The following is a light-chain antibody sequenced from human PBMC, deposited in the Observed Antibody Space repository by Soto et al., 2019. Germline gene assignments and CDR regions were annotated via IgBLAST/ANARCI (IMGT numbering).Light chain of an antibody. Sequence: EIVLTQAPGTLSLSPGERANLSCRASQSVITSYLAWYQQKPGQAPRLLIYGASSRATGIPDRFSGSGSGTDFTLTISRLEPEDFAVYYCQQYGSSPRTFGQGTKVEIK. CDR1: QSVITSY. V-gene: IGKV3-20*01. J-gene: IGKJ1*01. CDR2: GAS. CDR3: QQYGSSPRT.